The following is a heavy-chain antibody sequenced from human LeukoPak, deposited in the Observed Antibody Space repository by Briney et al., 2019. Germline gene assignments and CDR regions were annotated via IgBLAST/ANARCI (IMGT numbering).Heavy chain of an antibody. CDR2: FDPENDET. D-gene: IGHD3-22*01. CDR3: ATIYYYDRSDYYRLDY. CDR1: GYTFTGYY. Sequence: ASVKVSCKASGYTFTGYYMHWVRQAPGQGLEWMGGFDPENDETFYAQKFQGRVTMTEDPSTDTAYMELSSLRYEDTAVYYCATIYYYDRSDYYRLDYWGQGTLVTVSS. J-gene: IGHJ4*02. V-gene: IGHV1-24*01.